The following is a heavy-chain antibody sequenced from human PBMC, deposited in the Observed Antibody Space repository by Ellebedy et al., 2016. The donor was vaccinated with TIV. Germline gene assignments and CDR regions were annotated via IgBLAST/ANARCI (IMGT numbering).Heavy chain of an antibody. D-gene: IGHD3-22*01. CDR1: GVSITSHF. CDR2: LHPSGTP. Sequence: SETLSLTCAVSGVSITSHFWTWIRQPAGGGLEWIGRLHPSGTPNYNPSLKSRVIMSRDTSKDQFSLKLSSVTAAHTAVYYCARHGPQWFDAFDIWGQGTLVTVSS. J-gene: IGHJ3*02. V-gene: IGHV4-4*07. CDR3: ARHGPQWFDAFDI.